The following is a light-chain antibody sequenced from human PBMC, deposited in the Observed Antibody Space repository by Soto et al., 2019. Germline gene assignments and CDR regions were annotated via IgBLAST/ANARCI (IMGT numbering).Light chain of an antibody. J-gene: IGKJ5*01. CDR3: QKYNSYPIT. V-gene: IGKV1-5*03. CDR1: QSISSW. CDR2: KAS. Sequence: DIQMAQSPSTLSASVGDRVTITCRASQSISSWLAWYQKKPGKAPKLLIYKASSLESGVPSRFSGSGSGTEFTRTISSLQPYDFATYYCQKYNSYPITCGQGTRLEIK.